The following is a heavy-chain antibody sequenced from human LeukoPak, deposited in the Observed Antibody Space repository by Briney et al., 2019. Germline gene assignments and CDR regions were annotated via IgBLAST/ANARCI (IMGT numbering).Heavy chain of an antibody. V-gene: IGHV3-21*01. CDR3: ARGATTDTRHLDY. Sequence: GGSLRLSCAASAFTFSSYSMNWVRQAPGTGLEWVSIISSSSNDIHYADSVKGRFTISGDNTKNSLYLQMNSLRDEDTAVYYCARGATTDTRHLDYWGQGTLVTVSP. CDR2: ISSSSNDI. D-gene: IGHD4-17*01. J-gene: IGHJ4*02. CDR1: AFTFSSYS.